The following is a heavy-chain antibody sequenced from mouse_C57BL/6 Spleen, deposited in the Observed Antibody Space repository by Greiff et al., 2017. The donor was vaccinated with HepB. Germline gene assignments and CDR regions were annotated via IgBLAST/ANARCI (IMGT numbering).Heavy chain of an antibody. CDR3: ARGACYSNYGVFDY. CDR2: ISSGSSTI. V-gene: IGHV5-17*01. J-gene: IGHJ2*01. CDR1: GFTFSDYG. D-gene: IGHD2-5*01. Sequence: EVMLVESGGGLVKPGGSLKLSCAASGFTFSDYGMHWVRQAPEQGLEWVAYISSGSSTIYYADTVKGRFTISRDNAKNTLFLQMTSLRSEDTAVYYCARGACYSNYGVFDYWGQGTTLTVSS.